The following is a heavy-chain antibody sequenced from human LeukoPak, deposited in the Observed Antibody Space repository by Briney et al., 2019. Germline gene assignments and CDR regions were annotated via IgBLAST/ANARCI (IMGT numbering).Heavy chain of an antibody. J-gene: IGHJ4*02. CDR2: ISGTSGTI. D-gene: IGHD2-21*02. Sequence: PGGSLRPSCAASGFTFSNYAMSWVRQAPGKGLEWVSGISGTSGTINYAAPVKGRFTISRDNSKNTLYLQMNSLRVDDMAVYYCAKRLGDPRAFDYWGQGTLVTVSS. CDR1: GFTFSNYA. V-gene: IGHV3-23*01. CDR3: AKRLGDPRAFDY.